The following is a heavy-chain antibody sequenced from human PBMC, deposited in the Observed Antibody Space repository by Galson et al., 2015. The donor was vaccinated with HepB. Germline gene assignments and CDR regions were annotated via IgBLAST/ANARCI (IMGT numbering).Heavy chain of an antibody. Sequence: SVKVSCKASGYIFTNYYMHWVRQAPGQGVEWLGIINPSDGSTSYAQKFQGRVTVTRDTSTSTVYMDLSSLRSEDTAVYYCAREYCGYTSCYSDHWGQGTLVSVSS. CDR2: INPSDGST. D-gene: IGHD2-2*01. CDR3: AREYCGYTSCYSDH. V-gene: IGHV1-46*01. J-gene: IGHJ4*02. CDR1: GYIFTNYY.